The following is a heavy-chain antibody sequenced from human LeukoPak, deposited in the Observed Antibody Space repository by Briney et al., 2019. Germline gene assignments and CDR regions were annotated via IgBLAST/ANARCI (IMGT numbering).Heavy chain of an antibody. CDR3: VRDRGYSTFDY. CDR1: GFTFSSFW. J-gene: IGHJ4*02. CDR2: INLDGSEI. D-gene: IGHD3-22*01. V-gene: IGHV3-7*03. Sequence: PGGSLRLSCAASGFTFSSFWMSWVRQAPGKGLEWVANINLDGSEINYLDSLTGRLTISRDNAKDSLYLQMNGLRAEDTAVYFCVRDRGYSTFDYWGQGTLVTVYS.